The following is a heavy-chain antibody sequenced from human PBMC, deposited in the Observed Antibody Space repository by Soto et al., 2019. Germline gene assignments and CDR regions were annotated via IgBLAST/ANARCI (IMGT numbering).Heavy chain of an antibody. CDR1: GRTFSSYA. J-gene: IGHJ4*02. CDR3: ARGGIVLMVYAPYYFDY. Sequence: QVQLVQSGAEVKKPGSSVKVSCKASGRTFSSYAISWVRQAPGQGLEWMGGIIPIFGTANYAQKFQGRVTITADEATSTAYMELSSLRSEDTAVYYCARGGIVLMVYAPYYFDYWGQGTLVTVSS. V-gene: IGHV1-69*12. CDR2: IIPIFGTA. D-gene: IGHD2-8*01.